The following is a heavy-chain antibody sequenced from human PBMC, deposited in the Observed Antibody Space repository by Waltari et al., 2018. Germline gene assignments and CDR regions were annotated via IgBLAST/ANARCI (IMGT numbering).Heavy chain of an antibody. J-gene: IGHJ5*02. CDR3: ARPIGTAGTPYWFGP. V-gene: IGHV3-23*01. Sequence: EVQLLESGGGLIQPGGSLRLSCAASGSTFNNYAMSWVRQAPGKGLEWVSGISSRSASTNYADSVRGRFTISRDNSRDTLYLQMNSLRAEDTAIYYCARPIGTAGTPYWFGPWGQGTLVTVSS. CDR2: ISSRSAST. D-gene: IGHD6-25*01. CDR1: GSTFNNYA.